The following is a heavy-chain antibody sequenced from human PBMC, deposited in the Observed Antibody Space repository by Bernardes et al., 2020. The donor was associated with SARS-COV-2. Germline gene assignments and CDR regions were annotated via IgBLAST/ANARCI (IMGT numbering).Heavy chain of an antibody. Sequence: AGSLCLSCAASGFSFSSHGLRWVRQAPGKGLEWVADIWYDGSTNYYAASVRGGSTISSDNSRNTLYLQMNILRAEVTAVYYCASNRAPYGSGSYYNFDYWGQGTLVTVSS. CDR3: ASNRAPYGSGSYYNFDY. J-gene: IGHJ4*02. CDR1: GFSFSSHG. CDR2: IWYDGSTN. D-gene: IGHD3-10*01. V-gene: IGHV3-33*01.